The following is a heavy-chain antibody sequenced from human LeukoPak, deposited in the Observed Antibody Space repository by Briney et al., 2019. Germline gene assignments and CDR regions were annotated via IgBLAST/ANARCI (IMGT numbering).Heavy chain of an antibody. CDR2: ISGSGGST. CDR1: GFTFSSYA. CDR3: ARDFGGYSGYGNNDY. D-gene: IGHD5-12*01. J-gene: IGHJ4*02. Sequence: PGGSLRLSCAASGFTFSSYAMSWVRQAPGKGLEWVSAISGSGGSTYYADSVKGRFTISRDNAKNSLYLQMNSLRAEDTAVYYCARDFGGYSGYGNNDYWGQGTLVTVSS. V-gene: IGHV3-23*01.